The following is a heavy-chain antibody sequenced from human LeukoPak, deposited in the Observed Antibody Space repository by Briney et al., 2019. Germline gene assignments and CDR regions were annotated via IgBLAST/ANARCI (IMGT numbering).Heavy chain of an antibody. V-gene: IGHV4-4*07. J-gene: IGHJ4*02. CDR1: GGSLSSYY. CDR2: IYTSGGT. CDR3: ARDEYYYDSSGYYYAIHDY. D-gene: IGHD3-22*01. Sequence: PSGTLSLTCTVSGGSLSSYYWSWVRQPAGKGVEWMGRIYTSGGTNYNPSLKSRVTMSVDTSQNQFSLKLSSVTAADTAVYYCARDEYYYDSSGYYYAIHDYWGQGTLVTVSS.